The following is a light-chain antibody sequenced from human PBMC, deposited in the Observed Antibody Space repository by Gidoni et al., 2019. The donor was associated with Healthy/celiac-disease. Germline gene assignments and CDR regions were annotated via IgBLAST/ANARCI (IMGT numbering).Light chain of an antibody. Sequence: IVLPQSPGTLSLSTGERATLSCRASQSVSISYLAWYQQKPGQAPRLLIYGASSRATGIPDRFSGSGSGTDFSLTISRLEPEDFAVYYCQQYGSSPTFGQGTKVEIK. CDR2: GAS. J-gene: IGKJ1*01. CDR3: QQYGSSPT. V-gene: IGKV3-20*01. CDR1: QSVSISY.